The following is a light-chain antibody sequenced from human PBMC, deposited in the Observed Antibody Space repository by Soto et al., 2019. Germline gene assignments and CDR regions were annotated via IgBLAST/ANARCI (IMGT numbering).Light chain of an antibody. CDR1: QSVSSN. CDR3: QQYNNWPPYT. V-gene: IGKV3-15*01. Sequence: EIVMTQSPATLSVSPGERATLSCRASQSVSSNLAWYQQKPGQAPRLLIYAASARAAGIPARFSGSGSGTEFTLTISSLQSEDFTVCYCQQYNNWPPYTFVQGTKLEIK. CDR2: AAS. J-gene: IGKJ2*01.